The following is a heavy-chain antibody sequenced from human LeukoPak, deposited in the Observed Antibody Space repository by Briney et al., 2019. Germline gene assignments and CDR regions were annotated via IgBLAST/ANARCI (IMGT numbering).Heavy chain of an antibody. J-gene: IGHJ4*02. Sequence: PGGSLRLSCAASGFTLSTYAMSWVRQTPGNGLEWVAATSSSDAGTYHADSVRGRFTISRDNSKNTLSLQMNSLRAEDAAVYFCAKAPVTSCRGAYCYPFDSWGQGTLVTVSS. V-gene: IGHV3-23*01. CDR3: AKAPVTSCRGAYCYPFDS. D-gene: IGHD2-21*01. CDR2: TSSSDAGT. CDR1: GFTLSTYA.